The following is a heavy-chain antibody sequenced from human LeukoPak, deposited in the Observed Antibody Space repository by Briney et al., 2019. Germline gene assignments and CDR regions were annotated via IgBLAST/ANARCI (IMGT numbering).Heavy chain of an antibody. CDR1: GGSVSSGSHD. CDR3: ARGPLSIVVVPAAIEPFDY. D-gene: IGHD2-2*01. Sequence: SETLSLTCSVSGGSVSSGSHDWSWIRQPPGKGLEWIGEINHSGSTNYNPSLKSRVTISVDTSKNQFSLKLSSVTAADTAVYYCARGPLSIVVVPAAIEPFDYWGQGTLVTVSS. J-gene: IGHJ4*02. CDR2: INHSGST. V-gene: IGHV4-61*01.